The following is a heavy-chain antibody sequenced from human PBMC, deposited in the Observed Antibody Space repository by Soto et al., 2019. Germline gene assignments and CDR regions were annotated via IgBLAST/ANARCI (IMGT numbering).Heavy chain of an antibody. CDR2: ISSSSSYI. J-gene: IGHJ4*02. CDR1: GFTFSSYS. CDR3: AREGPYYDILTGYYNHFDY. Sequence: EVQLVESGGGLVKPGGSLRLSCAASGFTFSSYSMNWVRQAPGKGLEWVSSISSSSSYIYYADSVKGRFTISRDNAKNSLYLQMTSLRAEDTAVYYCAREGPYYDILTGYYNHFDYWGQGTLVTVSS. V-gene: IGHV3-21*01. D-gene: IGHD3-9*01.